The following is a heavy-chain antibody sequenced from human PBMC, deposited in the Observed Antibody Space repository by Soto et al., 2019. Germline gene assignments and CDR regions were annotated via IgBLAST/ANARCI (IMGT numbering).Heavy chain of an antibody. Sequence: SVTMCVTRTVAGGKIISYCGSWISKHTGKGLEWIGYIYYSGSTNYNPSLKSRVTISVDTSKNQFSLKLSSVTAADTAVYYCARVGGPRIQLTFDPWGQGTLVTVSS. V-gene: IGHV4-59*01. CDR2: IYYSGST. J-gene: IGHJ5*02. CDR3: ARVGGPRIQLTFDP. CDR1: GGKIISYC. D-gene: IGHD5-18*01.